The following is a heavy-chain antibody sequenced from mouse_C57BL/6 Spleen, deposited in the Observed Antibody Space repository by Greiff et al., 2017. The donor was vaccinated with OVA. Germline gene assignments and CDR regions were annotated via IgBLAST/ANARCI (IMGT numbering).Heavy chain of an antibody. CDR2: IDPSDSYT. Sequence: QVQLQQSGAELVMPGASVKLSCKASGYTFTSYWMHWVKQRPGQGLEWIGEIDPSDSYTNYNQKFKGKSTLTVDKSSSTAYMQLSSLTSEDSAVYDCARSGTAVVPYWYFDVWGTGTTVTASS. J-gene: IGHJ1*03. D-gene: IGHD1-1*01. CDR3: ARSGTAVVPYWYFDV. CDR1: GYTFTSYW. V-gene: IGHV1-69*01.